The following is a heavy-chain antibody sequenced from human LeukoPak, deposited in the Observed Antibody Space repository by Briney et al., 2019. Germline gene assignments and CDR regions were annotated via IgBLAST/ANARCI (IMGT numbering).Heavy chain of an antibody. CDR1: GFTFISYW. Sequence: GGSLRLSCAASGFTFISYWMSSVRQAPGKGLERVANIKQDGSEKYDVDSVKGRFTISRDNAKNSLYLQMNSLRAEDTAVYYCARLLPRYYYYYMDVWGKGTTVTVSS. V-gene: IGHV3-7*01. CDR3: ARLLPRYYYYYMDV. D-gene: IGHD1-26*01. CDR2: IKQDGSEK. J-gene: IGHJ6*03.